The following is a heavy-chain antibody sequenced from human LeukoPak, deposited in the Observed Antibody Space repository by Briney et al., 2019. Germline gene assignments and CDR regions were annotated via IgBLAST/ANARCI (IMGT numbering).Heavy chain of an antibody. CDR2: IWYDGSIK. CDR1: GFTFSNYG. D-gene: IGHD1-14*01. Sequence: QSGGSLRPSCAASGFTFSNYGMHWVRQAPGKGLEWVAVIWYDGSIKFYADSVKGRFTISRDNSKNTLYLQMNSLRAEGTALYYCAKDGNWNHGFDPWGQGTLVTVSS. CDR3: AKDGNWNHGFDP. J-gene: IGHJ5*02. V-gene: IGHV3-33*06.